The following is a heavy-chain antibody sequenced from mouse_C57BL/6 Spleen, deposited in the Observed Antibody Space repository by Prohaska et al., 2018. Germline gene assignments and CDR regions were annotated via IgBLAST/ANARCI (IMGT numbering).Heavy chain of an antibody. D-gene: IGHD2-5*01. J-gene: IGHJ2*01. CDR3: TTGYSNYDY. Sequence: EVQLQQSGAELVRPGASVKLSCTASGFNIKDDYMHWVKQRPEQGLEWIGWIDPEKGDTEYASKFQGKATITADTSSNTAYLQLSSLTSEDTAVYYCTTGYSNYDYWGQGTTLTVSS. V-gene: IGHV14-4*01. CDR1: GFNIKDDY. CDR2: IDPEKGDT.